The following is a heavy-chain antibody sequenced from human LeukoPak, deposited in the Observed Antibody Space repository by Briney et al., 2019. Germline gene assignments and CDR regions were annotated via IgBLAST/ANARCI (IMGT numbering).Heavy chain of an antibody. CDR2: INHSGST. J-gene: IGHJ4*02. CDR1: GGSFSGYY. V-gene: IGHV4-34*01. Sequence: SETLSLTCAVYGGSFSGYYWSWIRQPPGKGLEWIGEINHSGSTNYNPSLKSRVTISVDTSKNQFSLKLSSVTAADTAVYYCARHSARYYDILTGYYPGGPDYWGQGTLVTVSS. CDR3: ARHSARYYDILTGYYPGGPDY. D-gene: IGHD3-9*01.